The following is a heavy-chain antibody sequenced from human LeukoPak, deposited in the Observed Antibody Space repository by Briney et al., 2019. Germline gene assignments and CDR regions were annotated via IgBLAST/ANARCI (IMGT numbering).Heavy chain of an antibody. D-gene: IGHD2-2*01. CDR1: GFTVSSNY. CDR3: ARWYSSSTACYYDY. J-gene: IGHJ4*02. CDR2: IYNTGDT. Sequence: PGRSLRLSCAASGFTVSSNYMSWVRQAPGKGLEWVSFIYNTGDTYYADSVKGRFTISRDNSKNTLSLQMNSLRADDTAIYYCARWYSSSTACYYDYWGQGTLVTVSS. V-gene: IGHV3-53*01.